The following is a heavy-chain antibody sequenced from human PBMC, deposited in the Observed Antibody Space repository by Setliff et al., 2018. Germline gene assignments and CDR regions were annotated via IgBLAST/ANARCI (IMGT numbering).Heavy chain of an antibody. CDR1: GGSVDRDY. CDR3: ARAPPNRYSGSYEYFYMDV. J-gene: IGHJ6*03. CDR2: IHYSGNT. D-gene: IGHD1-26*01. Sequence: TSETLSLTCSVSGGSVDRDYWSWIRQPPGKGLEWIGYIHYSGNTNYNPSLKSRVTISFITSKNQISLKLSSVTPADTAVYYCARAPPNRYSGSYEYFYMDVWGKGTTVTVSS. V-gene: IGHV4-59*02.